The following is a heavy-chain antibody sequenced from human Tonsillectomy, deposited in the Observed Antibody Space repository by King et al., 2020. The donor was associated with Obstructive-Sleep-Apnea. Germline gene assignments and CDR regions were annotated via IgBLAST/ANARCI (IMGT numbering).Heavy chain of an antibody. Sequence: QLVQSGGGLVQPGGSLRLSCAASGFTFSSYSTSWVRQAPGKGLEWVSAISGGGGSTFYADSVKGRFTISRDNSKNTRYLQMNSLRAEDTAVYYCAKDLYCSSTSCYAGFDYWGQGTLVTVSS. D-gene: IGHD2-2*01. J-gene: IGHJ4*02. V-gene: IGHV3-23*04. CDR2: ISGGGGST. CDR3: AKDLYCSSTSCYAGFDY. CDR1: GFTFSSYS.